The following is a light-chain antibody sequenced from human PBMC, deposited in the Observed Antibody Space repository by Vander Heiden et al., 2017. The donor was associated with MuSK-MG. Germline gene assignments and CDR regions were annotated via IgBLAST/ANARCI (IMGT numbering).Light chain of an antibody. Sequence: EIVMTQSPATLSVSAGERATLSCRASQSVSSNLAWYQHKPGQAPRLLIYGASTRATGIPARFSGSGSGTEFTLTISSLQSEDFAVYYCQQYNNWPLTFGQGTKVEIK. CDR2: GAS. J-gene: IGKJ1*01. V-gene: IGKV3-15*01. CDR1: QSVSSN. CDR3: QQYNNWPLT.